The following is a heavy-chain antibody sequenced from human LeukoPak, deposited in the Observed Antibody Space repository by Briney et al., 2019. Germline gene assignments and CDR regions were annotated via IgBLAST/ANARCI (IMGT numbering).Heavy chain of an antibody. CDR3: AKERYSSGWSDSFDY. V-gene: IGHV3-23*01. J-gene: IGHJ4*02. Sequence: GGSLRLSCAASGFIFSNYGVTWVRQAQGKGLEWVASISNGGEDTYYADSVKGRFTISRVNSKNTLYLQMNSLRAEDTAVYYCAKERYSSGWSDSFDYWGQGTQVTVSS. D-gene: IGHD6-19*01. CDR1: GFIFSNYG. CDR2: ISNGGEDT.